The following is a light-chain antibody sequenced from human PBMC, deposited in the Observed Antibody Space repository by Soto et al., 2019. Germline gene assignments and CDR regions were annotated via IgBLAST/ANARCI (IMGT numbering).Light chain of an antibody. Sequence: DIQMTQSPSSLSSSDGDRVTITCRASQSISSYLNWYQQKPGKAPKLLIYAASTLQSGVPSRFSGSGSGTDFTLTISCLRSEDFATYYCQQYYSYPRTFGQGAKVDIK. V-gene: IGKV1-39*01. CDR3: QQYYSYPRT. CDR2: AAS. CDR1: QSISSY. J-gene: IGKJ1*01.